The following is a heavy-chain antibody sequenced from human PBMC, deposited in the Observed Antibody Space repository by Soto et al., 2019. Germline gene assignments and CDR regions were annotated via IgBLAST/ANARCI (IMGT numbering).Heavy chain of an antibody. J-gene: IGHJ3*02. D-gene: IGHD3-22*01. CDR1: GYTFTGYY. CDR2: INPNSGGT. Sequence: ASVKVYCKASGYTFTGYYMHWVRQAPGQGLEWMGWINPNSGGTNYAQKFQGWVTMTRDTSISTAYMELSRLRSDDTAVYYCARRPYYYDSSGYPTGRGAFDIWGQGTMVTVS. CDR3: ARRPYYYDSSGYPTGRGAFDI. V-gene: IGHV1-2*04.